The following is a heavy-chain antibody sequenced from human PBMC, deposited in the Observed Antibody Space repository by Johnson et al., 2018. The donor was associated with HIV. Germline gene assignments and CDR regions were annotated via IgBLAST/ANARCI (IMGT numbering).Heavy chain of an antibody. CDR1: AFAFSIYG. V-gene: IGHV3-30*02. D-gene: IGHD4-17*01. J-gene: IGHJ3*02. CDR3: AKDSPPHDDYGRFDAFDI. CDR2: IRYDGSNK. Sequence: QVQLVESGGGVVQPGRSLRLSCAASAFAFSIYGMHWVRQAPGKGLEWVAFIRYDGSNKYYADSVKGRFTISRDNSKNTLYLQMNSLRAEDTAVYYCAKDSPPHDDYGRFDAFDIWGQGTMVTVSS.